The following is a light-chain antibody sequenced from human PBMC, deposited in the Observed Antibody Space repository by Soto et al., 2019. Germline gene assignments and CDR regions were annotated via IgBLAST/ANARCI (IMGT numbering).Light chain of an antibody. J-gene: IGLJ1*01. CDR2: EVS. Sequence: QSALTQAASVSGSPGQSITISCTGTSSDVGSYNLVSWYQQHPGKAPKLMIYEVSKRPSGLSNRFSGSKSGNTASLTISVLQAEDEADYYCCSYAGSRTPLIFGTGTKLTVL. CDR1: SSDVGSYNL. V-gene: IGLV2-23*02. CDR3: CSYAGSRTPLI.